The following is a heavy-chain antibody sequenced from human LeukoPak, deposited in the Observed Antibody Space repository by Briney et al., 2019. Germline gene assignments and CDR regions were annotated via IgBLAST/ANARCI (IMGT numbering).Heavy chain of an antibody. Sequence: GGSLRLSCAASGFTFSSYAMSWVRQAPGKGLERVSAISGSGGSTYYADSVKGRFTISRDNSKNTLYLQMNSLRAEDTAVYYCAKGNTMIVVVSDYWGQGTLVTVSS. CDR2: ISGSGGST. J-gene: IGHJ4*02. CDR3: AKGNTMIVVVSDY. V-gene: IGHV3-23*01. D-gene: IGHD3-22*01. CDR1: GFTFSSYA.